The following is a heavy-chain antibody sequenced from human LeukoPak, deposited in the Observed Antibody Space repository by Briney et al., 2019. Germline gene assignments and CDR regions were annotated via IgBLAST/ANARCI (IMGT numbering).Heavy chain of an antibody. CDR3: ANEVSQRPFDY. D-gene: IGHD3-22*01. CDR2: ISGCGGST. Sequence: GGSLRLSCAASGFTFSSYAMSWVRQAPGQGLEWVSAISGCGGSTYYADSLQGRFTISRDNSEHTLYLQMNSLRAEDTAVYYCANEVSQRPFDYWRQGTLVTVSS. CDR1: GFTFSSYA. V-gene: IGHV3-23*01. J-gene: IGHJ4*02.